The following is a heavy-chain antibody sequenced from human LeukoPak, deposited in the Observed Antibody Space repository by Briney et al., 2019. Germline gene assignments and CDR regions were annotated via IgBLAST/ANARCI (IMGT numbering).Heavy chain of an antibody. CDR2: IYHTGST. V-gene: IGHV4-38-2*01. Sequence: SETLSLTCGVSGYSISRGYYWAGIRQPPGKGLEWIGTIYHTGSTYYTPSLGSRVTISVDTSKNEFSLNLNSVTAADTAVYYCARAGWIITSGIDYWGQGALVTVSS. J-gene: IGHJ4*02. CDR1: GYSISRGYY. D-gene: IGHD3-10*01. CDR3: ARAGWIITSGIDY.